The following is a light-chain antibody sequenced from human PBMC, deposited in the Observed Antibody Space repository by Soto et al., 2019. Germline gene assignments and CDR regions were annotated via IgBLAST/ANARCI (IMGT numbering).Light chain of an antibody. CDR2: GAS. CDR3: KHSDSLPIT. Sequence: EIVLTQSPGTLSLSPGERATLSCRASQIFTSNSLAWYQQKPGQAPRLLVYGASSRATGISDRFSGTGSGTDFTLTIRTLEPEDFPVFYCKHSDSLPITCGQGTRLDNK. CDR1: QIFTSNS. J-gene: IGKJ5*01. V-gene: IGKV3-20*01.